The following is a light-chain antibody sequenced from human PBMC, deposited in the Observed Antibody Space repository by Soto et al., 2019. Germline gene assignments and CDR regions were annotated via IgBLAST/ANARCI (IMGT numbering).Light chain of an antibody. CDR2: GAS. Sequence: EMVLTQSPATLSVSPGERVTLSCRASQRVSSDLAWYQQKPGQAPRLLIYGASTRATDIPARFSGSGSWTEFTLTISSLQSDDFGVYYCQEYNKRLWTFGPGTKVEIK. J-gene: IGKJ1*01. CDR1: QRVSSD. V-gene: IGKV3-15*01. CDR3: QEYNKRLWT.